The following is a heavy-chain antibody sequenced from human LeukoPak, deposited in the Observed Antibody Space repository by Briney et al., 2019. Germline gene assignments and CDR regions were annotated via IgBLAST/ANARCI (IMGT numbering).Heavy chain of an antibody. CDR2: INPNSGGT. Sequence: GASVKVSCKASGYTFTSYGISWVRQAPGQGLEWMGWINPNSGGTNYAQKFQGRVTMTRDTSISTAYMELSRLRSDDTAVYYCAGSLTYDILTGYPRYYYYMDVWGKGTTVTVSS. J-gene: IGHJ6*03. D-gene: IGHD3-9*01. V-gene: IGHV1-2*02. CDR1: GYTFTSYG. CDR3: AGSLTYDILTGYPRYYYYMDV.